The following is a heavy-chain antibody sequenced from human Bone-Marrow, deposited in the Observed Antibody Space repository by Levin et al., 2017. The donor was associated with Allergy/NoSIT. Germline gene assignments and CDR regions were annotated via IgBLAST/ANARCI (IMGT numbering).Heavy chain of an antibody. V-gene: IGHV1-18*01. CDR1: GFTFSSYG. D-gene: IGHD2-2*01. Sequence: ASVKVSCTTSGFTFSSYGFNWVRQAPGQGLEWLGRINVYSGNTHHAQNFQGRLTMTTDTCTNTAYMELRSLRSDDTAVYFCVRDGAFSSSWYERHYFDYWGQGTLVTVTS. J-gene: IGHJ4*02. CDR3: VRDGAFSSSWYERHYFDY. CDR2: INVYSGNT.